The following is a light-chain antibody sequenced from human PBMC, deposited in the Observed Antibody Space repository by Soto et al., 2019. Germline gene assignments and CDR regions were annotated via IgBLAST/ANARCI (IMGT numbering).Light chain of an antibody. J-gene: IGLJ1*01. CDR3: KSYAGSNTYV. CDR1: KSDIGVYDF. CDR2: EVV. Sequence: QSALTQPPSASGSPGQSVTISCTGTKSDIGVYDFVSWYQHHPGKAPRLIIYEVVQRPSGVPDRFSGSKSGNTASLTVSGXXXXXXXXYXCKSYAGSNTYVFGSGTKVTVL. V-gene: IGLV2-8*01.